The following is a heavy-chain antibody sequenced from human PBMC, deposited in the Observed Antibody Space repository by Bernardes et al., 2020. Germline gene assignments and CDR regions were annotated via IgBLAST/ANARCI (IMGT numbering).Heavy chain of an antibody. CDR1: GFTFDDFY. J-gene: IGHJ4*02. Sequence: GGSLRLSCAASGFTFDDFYMTWIHQAPGKGLEWVSYISGSGSTVFYADSVKGRFTISRDNTKNSLYLQMSSLRAEDTAVYYCARDGDSSGWDFDYWGQGTLVNVSS. CDR3: ARDGDSSGWDFDY. V-gene: IGHV3-11*01. CDR2: ISGSGSTV. D-gene: IGHD6-19*01.